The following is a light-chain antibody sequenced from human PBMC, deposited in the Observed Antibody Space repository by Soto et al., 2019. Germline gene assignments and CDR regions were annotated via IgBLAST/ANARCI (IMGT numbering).Light chain of an antibody. CDR1: QSVSSN. J-gene: IGKJ1*01. V-gene: IGKV3-15*01. CDR2: GAS. CDR3: QQSGSSGT. Sequence: ETVMTQSPATLSVSPGERATLSCRASQSVSSNLAWYQQKPGQAPRLLIYGASTRATGIPARFSGSGSGTDFTLTISRLEPEEFAVYYCQQSGSSGTFGQGTKVYIK.